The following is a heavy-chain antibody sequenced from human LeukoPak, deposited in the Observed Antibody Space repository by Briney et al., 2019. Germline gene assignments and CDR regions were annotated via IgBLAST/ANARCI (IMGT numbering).Heavy chain of an antibody. CDR2: ISSSSSYI. J-gene: IGHJ4*02. D-gene: IGHD6-25*01. CDR3: AKDRLLVPYFDY. CDR1: GFTFSSYS. V-gene: IGHV3-21*01. Sequence: GGSLRLSCAASGFTFSSYSMNWVRQAPGKGLEWVSSISSSSSYIYYADSVKGRFTISRDNAKNSLYLQMNSLRAEDTAVYYCAKDRLLVPYFDYWGQGTLVTVSS.